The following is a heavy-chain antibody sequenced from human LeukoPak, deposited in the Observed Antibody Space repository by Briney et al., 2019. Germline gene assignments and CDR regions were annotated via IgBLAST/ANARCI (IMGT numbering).Heavy chain of an antibody. CDR3: ARDEGGEYYYGSWSYSD. CDR1: GFTFSSYS. D-gene: IGHD3-10*01. J-gene: IGHJ1*01. Sequence: GSLRPSRAASGFTFSSYSMNWVRQAPGQGLEWVSSISSSSSYIYYADSVKGRFTISRDNAKNSLYLQMNSLRAENTAEYYCARDEGGEYYYGSWSYSDWGKGTLVT. CDR2: ISSSSSYI. V-gene: IGHV3-21*01.